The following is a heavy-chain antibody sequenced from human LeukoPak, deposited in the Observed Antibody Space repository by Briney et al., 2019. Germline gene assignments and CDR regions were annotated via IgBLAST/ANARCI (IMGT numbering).Heavy chain of an antibody. Sequence: GGSLRLSCAASGFTFSSYWMSWVRQAPGKGLEWVANIKQDGSEKYYVDSVKGRFTISRDNAKNSPYLQMNSLRAEDTAVYYCAREVVLSTSAWFEYWGQGTLVTVSS. CDR3: AREVVLSTSAWFEY. V-gene: IGHV3-7*01. CDR1: GFTFSSYW. J-gene: IGHJ4*02. D-gene: IGHD3-22*01. CDR2: IKQDGSEK.